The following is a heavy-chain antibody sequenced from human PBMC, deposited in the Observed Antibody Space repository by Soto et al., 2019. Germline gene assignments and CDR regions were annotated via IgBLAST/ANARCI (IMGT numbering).Heavy chain of an antibody. CDR1: GYTFFTYD. D-gene: IGHD5-12*01. V-gene: IGHV1-18*01. J-gene: IGHJ5*02. CDR3: ARHHGPTTSENWFDP. CDR2: ISTYSGDT. Sequence: ASVKVSCKASGYTFFTYDISWVRQAPGQGLEWMGWISTYSGDTKYAQKFQGRVTMTTDASTTTAYLELRSLRSDDTAVYYCARHHGPTTSENWFDPWGQGTLVTVSS.